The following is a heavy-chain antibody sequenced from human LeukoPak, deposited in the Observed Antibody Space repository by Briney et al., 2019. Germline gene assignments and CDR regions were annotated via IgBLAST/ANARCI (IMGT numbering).Heavy chain of an antibody. CDR1: GGSISSYY. J-gene: IGHJ3*02. D-gene: IGHD2-2*02. CDR2: IYYSGST. CDR3: ARVPPGYCSSTSCYTYAFDI. Sequence: SETLSLTCTVSGGSISSYYWSWIRQPPGKGLEWIWYIYYSGSTNYNPSLKSRVTISVDTFKSQFSLKLSSVNAEDTAVYYCARVPPGYCSSTSCYTYAFDIWGQGTMVTVSS. V-gene: IGHV4-59*01.